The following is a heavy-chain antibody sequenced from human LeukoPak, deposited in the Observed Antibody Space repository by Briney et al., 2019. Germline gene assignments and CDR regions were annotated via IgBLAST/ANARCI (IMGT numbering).Heavy chain of an antibody. CDR2: IYYSGST. Sequence: SETLSLTCTVSGGSISSRSYYWGWIRQPPGKGLEWIGIIYYSGSTYSNPSLRSRFTISVDTSKNQFSLKLSSVTAADTAVYYCASFYCSGGSCYQYYYYYYMDVWGKGTTVTISS. CDR1: GGSISSRSYY. CDR3: ASFYCSGGSCYQYYYYYYMDV. D-gene: IGHD2-15*01. V-gene: IGHV4-39*01. J-gene: IGHJ6*03.